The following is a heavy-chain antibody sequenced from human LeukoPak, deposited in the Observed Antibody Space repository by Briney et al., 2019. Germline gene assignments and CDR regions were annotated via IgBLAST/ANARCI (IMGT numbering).Heavy chain of an antibody. J-gene: IGHJ4*02. CDR3: ARGEYSSSWQTFDY. Sequence: SVNVSCKASGGTFSSYAISWVRQAPGQGLEWMGGIIPIFGTANYAQKFQGRVTITTDESTSTAYMELSSLRSEDTAVYYCARGEYSSSWQTFDYWGQGTLVTVSS. CDR2: IIPIFGTA. CDR1: GGTFSSYA. D-gene: IGHD6-13*01. V-gene: IGHV1-69*05.